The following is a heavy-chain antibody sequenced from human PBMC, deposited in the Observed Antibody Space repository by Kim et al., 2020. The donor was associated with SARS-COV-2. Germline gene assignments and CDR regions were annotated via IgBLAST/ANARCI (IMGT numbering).Heavy chain of an antibody. CDR2: ISSGSSYT. D-gene: IGHD6-6*01. CDR3: ARTPPPAAPGTDAFDL. V-gene: IGHV3-11*03. CDR1: GFTFSDYY. Sequence: GGSLRLSCAASGFTFSDYYMTWIRQAPGKGLEWVSYISSGSSYTNHADSVKGRFTISRDNAKNSLYLQLNSLRAEDTAVYYCARTPPPAAPGTDAFDLWG. J-gene: IGHJ3*01.